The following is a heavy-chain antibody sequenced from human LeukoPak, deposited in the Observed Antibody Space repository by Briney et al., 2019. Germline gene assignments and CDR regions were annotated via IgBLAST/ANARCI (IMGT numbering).Heavy chain of an antibody. J-gene: IGHJ5*01. CDR3: ARHSVGYNFWNGYFDS. Sequence: SETLSLTCNVSGDSISSSTYYWGWIRQPPGKGLEWIGSIYRSGSTYNSPSLKSRVTMSLDTSKNQFSLKLSSVTAADTAVYHCARHSVGYNFWNGYFDSWGQGTLVTVSS. V-gene: IGHV4-39*01. CDR1: GDSISSSTYY. D-gene: IGHD3-3*01. CDR2: IYRSGST.